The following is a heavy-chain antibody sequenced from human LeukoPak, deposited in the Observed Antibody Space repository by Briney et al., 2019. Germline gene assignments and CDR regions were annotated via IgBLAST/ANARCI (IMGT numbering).Heavy chain of an antibody. D-gene: IGHD3-22*01. J-gene: IGHJ3*02. Sequence: GGSLRLSCAASGFTVSSNYMSWVRQVPGKGLEWVSGVNWTGGRTHYADSVKGRFTISRDNAKKSLYLQMSSLRAEDTALYHCARETTYYDSSGNYYHTFDIWGQGTMVTVSS. CDR2: VNWTGGRT. CDR1: GFTVSSNY. V-gene: IGHV3-20*01. CDR3: ARETTYYDSSGNYYHTFDI.